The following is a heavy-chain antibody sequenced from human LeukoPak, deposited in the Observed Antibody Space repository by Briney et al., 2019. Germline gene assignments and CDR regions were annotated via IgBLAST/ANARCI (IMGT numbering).Heavy chain of an antibody. Sequence: SETLSLTCTVSGGSISSSSYYWGWIRQPAGKGLERIGRFHTSGNTIYNPSLKSRVTMSVDTSKNQFSLKLSSVTAADTAVYYCARDNYYYDSSGYPLDYWGQGTLVTVSS. V-gene: IGHV4-61*02. CDR2: FHTSGNT. D-gene: IGHD3-22*01. CDR1: GGSISSSSYY. CDR3: ARDNYYYDSSGYPLDY. J-gene: IGHJ4*02.